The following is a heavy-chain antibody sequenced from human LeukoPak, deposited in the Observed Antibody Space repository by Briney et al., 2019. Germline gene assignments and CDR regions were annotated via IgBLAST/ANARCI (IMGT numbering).Heavy chain of an antibody. J-gene: IGHJ3*02. CDR1: GFTFSSCA. CDR3: AKEAWELPLKGGAFDI. D-gene: IGHD1-26*01. V-gene: IGHV3-23*01. Sequence: GGSLRLSCAASGFTFSSCAMSWVRQAPGKGLEWISAISGSGGSTYDADSVKGRFTISRDNSKNTLYLQMNSLRAEDTAVYYCAKEAWELPLKGGAFDIWGQGTMVTVSS. CDR2: ISGSGGST.